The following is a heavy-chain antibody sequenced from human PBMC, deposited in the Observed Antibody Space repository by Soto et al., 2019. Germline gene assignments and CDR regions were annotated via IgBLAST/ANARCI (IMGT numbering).Heavy chain of an antibody. V-gene: IGHV3-11*01. CDR1: GFTFSDYY. J-gene: IGHJ4*02. Sequence: QVHLMESGGGLVKPGGSLRLSCAGSGFTFSDYYMTWIRQAPGKGLEWVSYINTLSSAIYYADSVKGRFTISRDNAKNSLYLQMNSLRAEDTAVYYCARRLQWQLRPLDSWGRDTLVTVSS. CDR3: ARRLQWQLRPLDS. D-gene: IGHD6-19*01. CDR2: INTLSSAI.